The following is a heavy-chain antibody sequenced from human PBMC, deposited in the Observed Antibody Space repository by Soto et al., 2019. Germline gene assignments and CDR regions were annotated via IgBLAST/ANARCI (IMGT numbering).Heavy chain of an antibody. CDR2: VNPIVGMS. V-gene: IGHV1-69*02. Sequence: QVQLVPSGAEVKKPGSSVKVSCTASEGTFNFYTINWVRQAPGQGLEWVGRVNPIVGMSNYGQNIQGRVSITADKFTTTSSMSLNSLKSEDTAIYYCATSYGSGSTQFGSWGQGTLFTVSS. CDR3: ATSYGSGSTQFGS. CDR1: EGTFNFYT. J-gene: IGHJ1*01. D-gene: IGHD3-10*01.